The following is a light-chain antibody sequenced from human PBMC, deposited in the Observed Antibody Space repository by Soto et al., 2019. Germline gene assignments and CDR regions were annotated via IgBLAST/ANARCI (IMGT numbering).Light chain of an antibody. Sequence: DIVLTQTPLSSPVTLGQPASISCRSSQSLVYSDGNTYLSWLQQRPGQPPRLLIYQISNLFSGVPDRFSCSGAGTDFTLKISRVEAEDVGVYSCVQFSHFPRTFGQGTKVEIK. CDR1: QSLVYSDGNTY. V-gene: IGKV2-24*01. CDR2: QIS. J-gene: IGKJ1*01. CDR3: VQFSHFPRT.